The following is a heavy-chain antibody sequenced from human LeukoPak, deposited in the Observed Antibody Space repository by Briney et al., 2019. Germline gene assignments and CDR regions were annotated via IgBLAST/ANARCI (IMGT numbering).Heavy chain of an antibody. V-gene: IGHV4-61*02. CDR3: ARGNSITIFGVVIISASEYYFDY. J-gene: IGHJ4*02. CDR1: GGSISSGSYY. CDR2: IYTSGST. Sequence: SETLSLTCTVSGGSISSGSYYWSWIRQPAGKGLEWIGRIYTSGSTNYNPSLKSRVTISVDTSKNQFSLKLSSVTAADTAVYYCARGNSITIFGVVIISASEYYFDYWGQGTLVTVSS. D-gene: IGHD3-3*01.